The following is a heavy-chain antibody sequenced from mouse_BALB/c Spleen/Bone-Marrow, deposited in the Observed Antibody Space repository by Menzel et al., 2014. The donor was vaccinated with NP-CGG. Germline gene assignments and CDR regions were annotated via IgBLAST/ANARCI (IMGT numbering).Heavy chain of an antibody. CDR1: GFTFTDNY. J-gene: IGHJ3*01. CDR2: IRNKANGYTI. CDR3: ARDSDWFAY. V-gene: IGHV7-3*02. Sequence: EVQGVESGGGLVQPGGSLRLSCATSGFTFTDNYMTWVRQPPGKALEWLGFIRNKANGYTIEYSASVKGRFTISRDNSQSILYLQMNTLRAEDSATYYCARDSDWFAYWGQGTLVTVSA.